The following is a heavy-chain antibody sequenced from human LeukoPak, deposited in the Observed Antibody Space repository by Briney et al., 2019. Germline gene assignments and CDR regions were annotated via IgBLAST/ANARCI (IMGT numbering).Heavy chain of an antibody. CDR1: GFTGSSSA. V-gene: IGHV3-23*01. CDR2: ISGSGGNT. J-gene: IGHJ5*02. D-gene: IGHD3-10*01. Sequence: LRISDETSGFTGSSSAIGEVRKAPGKGLEWVSAISGSGGNTYYADSVKGRFTISRDNSKNTLYLQMNSLRAEDTALYYCAKDFSLGSHNWFDPWGQGTLVTVSS. CDR3: AKDFSLGSHNWFDP.